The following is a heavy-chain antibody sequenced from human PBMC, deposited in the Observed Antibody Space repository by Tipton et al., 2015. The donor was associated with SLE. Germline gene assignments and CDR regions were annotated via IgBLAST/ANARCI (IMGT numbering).Heavy chain of an antibody. J-gene: IGHJ3*02. CDR3: AREWADDAFDI. Sequence: TLSLTCTVSGGSISNYFWTWIRLPPGKGLEWIGYIHYSGSTNINPSLKSRVTISIDTSKNQFSLKLTSVTAADTAVYFCAREWADDAFDIWGRGTRVTVSS. V-gene: IGHV4-59*01. CDR1: GGSISNYF. CDR2: IHYSGST.